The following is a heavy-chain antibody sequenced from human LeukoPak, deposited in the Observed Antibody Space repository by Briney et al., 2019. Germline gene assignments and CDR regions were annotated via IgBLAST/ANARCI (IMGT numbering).Heavy chain of an antibody. CDR2: INPSGGST. Sequence: GSSVKVSCKASGGTFSSYAISWVRQAPGQGLEWMGIINPSGGSTSYAQKFQGRVTVTRDTSTSTVYMELSSLRSEDTAVYYCARGPKYSSSSGAFDIWGQGTMVTVSS. J-gene: IGHJ3*02. V-gene: IGHV1-46*01. CDR1: GGTFSSYA. CDR3: ARGPKYSSSSGAFDI. D-gene: IGHD6-6*01.